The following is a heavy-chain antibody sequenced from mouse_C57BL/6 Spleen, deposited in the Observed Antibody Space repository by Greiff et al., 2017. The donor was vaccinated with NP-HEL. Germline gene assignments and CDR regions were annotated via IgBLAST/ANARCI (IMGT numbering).Heavy chain of an antibody. V-gene: IGHV1-59*01. J-gene: IGHJ2*01. CDR1: GYTFTSYW. Sequence: VQLQQPGAELVRPGTSVKLSCKASGYTFTSYWMHWVKQRPGQGLEWIGVIDPSDSYTNYNQKFKGNATLTVDTSSSTAYMQLSSLTSEDSAVYYCARVGSSLPDYWGQGTTLTVSS. D-gene: IGHD1-1*01. CDR3: ARVGSSLPDY. CDR2: IDPSDSYT.